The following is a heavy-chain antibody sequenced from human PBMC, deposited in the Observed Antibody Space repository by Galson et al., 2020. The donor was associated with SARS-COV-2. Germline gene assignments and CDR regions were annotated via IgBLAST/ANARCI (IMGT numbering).Heavy chain of an antibody. J-gene: IGHJ3*02. CDR1: GYTFTGYY. CDR3: ARGAGATTVSAFDI. D-gene: IGHD1-26*01. Sequence: GESLKISCKASGYTFTGYYMHWVRQAPGQGLEWMGWINPNSGGTNYAQKFQGRVTMTRDTSISTAYMELSRLRSDDTAVYYCARGAGATTVSAFDIWGQGTMVTVSS. V-gene: IGHV1-2*02. CDR2: INPNSGGT.